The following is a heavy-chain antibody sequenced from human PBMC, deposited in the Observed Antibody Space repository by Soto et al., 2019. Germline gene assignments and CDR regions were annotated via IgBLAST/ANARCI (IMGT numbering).Heavy chain of an antibody. CDR2: IIPIFGTA. CDR1: GGTFSSYA. Sequence: GASVKVSCKASGGTFSSYAISWVRQAPGQGRDWRGGIIPIFGTANYAQKFQGRVTITADKSTSTAYMELSSLRSEDTAVYYCARSQPGYCSGGSCAPGYYGMDVWGQGTTVTVSS. V-gene: IGHV1-69*06. J-gene: IGHJ6*02. CDR3: ARSQPGYCSGGSCAPGYYGMDV. D-gene: IGHD2-15*01.